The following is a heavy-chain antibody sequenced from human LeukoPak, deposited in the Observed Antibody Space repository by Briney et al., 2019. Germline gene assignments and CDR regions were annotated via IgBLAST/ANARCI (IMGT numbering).Heavy chain of an antibody. D-gene: IGHD6-19*01. J-gene: IGHJ6*04. CDR1: GFTFNDFA. CDR2: ISSDGGYT. V-gene: IGHV3-64D*06. Sequence: GGSLRLSCSASGFTFNDFALHWVRQAPGKGLEFVSTISSDGGYTYYADSVQGRFTISRDNSENTLYLPMSSLRAEDTAIYRCFNDMESDGSSGYYYYGMAVWGKGTTVTVSS. CDR3: FNDMESDGSSGYYYYGMAV.